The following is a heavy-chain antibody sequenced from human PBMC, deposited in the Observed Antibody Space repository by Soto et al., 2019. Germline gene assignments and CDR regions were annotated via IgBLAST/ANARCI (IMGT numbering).Heavy chain of an antibody. CDR1: GFSFSVYG. V-gene: IGHV3-33*01. J-gene: IGHJ4*02. CDR2: MWYDASKQ. Sequence: GGSLRLSCETSGFSFSVYGMHWVRQAPGKGLEWVAVMWYDASKQFYAASVEGRFTISRDNSKAILYLQMNSLRAEDTAVYYCAAWAEGATEVHWGQGTLVTVSS. CDR3: AAWAEGATEVH. D-gene: IGHD2-15*01.